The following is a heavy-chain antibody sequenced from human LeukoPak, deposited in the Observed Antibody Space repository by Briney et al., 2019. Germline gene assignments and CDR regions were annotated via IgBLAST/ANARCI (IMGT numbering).Heavy chain of an antibody. CDR2: IYYSGST. D-gene: IGHD4-17*01. J-gene: IGHJ3*02. CDR1: GGSISSGDYY. CDR3: ARDHGDYVGGAFDI. V-gene: IGHV4-30-4*01. Sequence: SETLSLTCTVSGGSISSGDYYRSWIRQPPGKGLEWIGYIYYSGSTYYNPSLKSRVTISVDTSKNQFSLKLSSVTAADTAVYYCARDHGDYVGGAFDIWGQGTMVTVSS.